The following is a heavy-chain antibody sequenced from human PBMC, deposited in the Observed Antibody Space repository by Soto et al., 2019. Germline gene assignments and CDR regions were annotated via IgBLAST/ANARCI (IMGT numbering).Heavy chain of an antibody. CDR1: GFTFSNFG. CDR3: AKGRHGSSYSAADY. CDR2: MSYDGSNE. J-gene: IGHJ4*02. Sequence: PGGSLRLSCAASGFTFSNFGMHWVRQAPGKGLEWVAVMSYDGSNEYYGDSVKGRFTISRDSSKNTLFLQMNSLRAEDTAVYYCAKGRHGSSYSAADYWGQGTLVTVSS. D-gene: IGHD6-6*01. V-gene: IGHV3-30*18.